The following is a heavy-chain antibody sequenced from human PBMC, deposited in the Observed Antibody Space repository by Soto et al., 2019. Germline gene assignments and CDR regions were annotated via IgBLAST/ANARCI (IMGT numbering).Heavy chain of an antibody. CDR2: IVVGSGNT. J-gene: IGHJ3*02. CDR1: GFTFTSSA. Sequence: SVKVSCKASGFTFTSSAVQWVRQARGQRLEWIGWIVVGSGNTNYAQKFQGRVTITADESTSTAYMELSSLRSEDTAVYYCARRSMIVVAAHDAFDIWGQGTMVTVSS. V-gene: IGHV1-58*01. CDR3: ARRSMIVVAAHDAFDI. D-gene: IGHD3-22*01.